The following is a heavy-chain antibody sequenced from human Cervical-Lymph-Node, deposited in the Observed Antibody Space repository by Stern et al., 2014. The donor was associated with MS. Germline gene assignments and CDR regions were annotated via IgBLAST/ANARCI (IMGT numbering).Heavy chain of an antibody. D-gene: IGHD4-17*01. J-gene: IGHJ4*02. CDR3: ARVGYGDPRYFDY. CDR1: GGSISSYY. Sequence: VQLVESGPGLVKPSETLSLTCTVSGGSISSYYWSWIRQPPGTGLEWLGYIYYSGSTNYNPSLKSRVTISVDTSKNQFSLKLSSVTAADTAVYYCARVGYGDPRYFDYWGKGTLVTVSS. CDR2: IYYSGST. V-gene: IGHV4-59*01.